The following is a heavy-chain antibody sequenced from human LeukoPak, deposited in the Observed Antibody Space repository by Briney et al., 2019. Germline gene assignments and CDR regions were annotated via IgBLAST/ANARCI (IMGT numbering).Heavy chain of an antibody. J-gene: IGHJ4*02. V-gene: IGHV3-23*01. CDR1: GFTVNTYA. CDR3: ARVITVRGVIFDY. D-gene: IGHD3-16*01. CDR2: ISGSGGNT. Sequence: PGGSLRLSCAASGFTVNTYAMSWVRQAPGKGLEWVSGISGSGGNTYYADSVKGRFTISRDNSKNTLYLQMNSLRAEDTAVYYCARVITVRGVIFDYWGQGTLVTVSS.